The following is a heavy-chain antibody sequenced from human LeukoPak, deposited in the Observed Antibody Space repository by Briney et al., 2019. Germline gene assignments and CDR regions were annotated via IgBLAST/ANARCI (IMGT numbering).Heavy chain of an antibody. CDR1: GFTFSSYS. CDR2: ISSSGSYI. Sequence: PGGSLRLSCAAPGFTFSSYSMNWVRQAPGKGLEWVSSISSSGSYIYYADSVKGRFTISRDNAENSLYLQMNSLRAEDTAVYYCAIMGLFDYWGQGTLVTVSS. V-gene: IGHV3-21*01. CDR3: AIMGLFDY. J-gene: IGHJ4*02.